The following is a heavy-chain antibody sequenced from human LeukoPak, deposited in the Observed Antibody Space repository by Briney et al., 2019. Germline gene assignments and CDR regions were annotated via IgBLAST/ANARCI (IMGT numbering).Heavy chain of an antibody. Sequence: SETLSLTCAVYGGSFSGYYWSWIRQPPGKGLEWIGEINHSGSTNYNPSLKSRVTISVDTSKNQFSLKLSSVTAAGTAVYYCARRHYDSSGYSEFDYWGQGTLVTVSS. CDR3: ARRHYDSSGYSEFDY. J-gene: IGHJ4*02. V-gene: IGHV4-34*01. CDR2: INHSGST. CDR1: GGSFSGYY. D-gene: IGHD3-22*01.